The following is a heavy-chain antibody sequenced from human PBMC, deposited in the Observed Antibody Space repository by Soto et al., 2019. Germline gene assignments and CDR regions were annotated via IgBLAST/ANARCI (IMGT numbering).Heavy chain of an antibody. Sequence: FTDNYWGWISNYTGKALEWIGDINYEGASNHNVSLKSRANLIVDTSKNQFALQMTSVTAADTAVYYCVRVDSNYVAPDNYYIDSWGPGTLVTVSS. CDR3: VRVDSNYVAPDNYYIDS. CDR2: INYEGAS. CDR1: FTDNY. V-gene: IGHV4-34*04. J-gene: IGHJ4*02. D-gene: IGHD3-22*01.